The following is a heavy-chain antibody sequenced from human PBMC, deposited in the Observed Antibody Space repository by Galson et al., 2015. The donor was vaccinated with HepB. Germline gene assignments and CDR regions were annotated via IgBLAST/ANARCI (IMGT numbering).Heavy chain of an antibody. V-gene: IGHV3-21*01. D-gene: IGHD3/OR15-3a*01. J-gene: IGHJ4*02. Sequence: LRLSCAASGFTFSDYTMNWIRQAPGQGLEWVSSISSTSSYIYYADSVEGRFTISRDNAKNSLFLQMSSLRVEDTAVYYCARGPDWEFDYWGQGTLVTVSS. CDR3: ARGPDWEFDY. CDR1: GFTFSDYT. CDR2: ISSTSSYI.